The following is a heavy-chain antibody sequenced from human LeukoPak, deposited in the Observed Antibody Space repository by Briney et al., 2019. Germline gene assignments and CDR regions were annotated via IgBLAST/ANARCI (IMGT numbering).Heavy chain of an antibody. D-gene: IGHD3-22*01. Sequence: PGGSLRLSCAASGFTFSSYAMSWVRQAPGKGLEWVSAISGSGGSTYYADSVKGRFTISRDNSKNTLYLQMSSLRAEDTAVYYCAKALRITMISAVDAFDIWGQGTLVTVSS. CDR1: GFTFSSYA. CDR2: ISGSGGST. CDR3: AKALRITMISAVDAFDI. J-gene: IGHJ3*02. V-gene: IGHV3-23*01.